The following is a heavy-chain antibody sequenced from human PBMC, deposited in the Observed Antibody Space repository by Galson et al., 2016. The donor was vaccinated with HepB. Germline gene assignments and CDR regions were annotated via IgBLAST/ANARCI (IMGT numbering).Heavy chain of an antibody. CDR1: GFSLSVGGAG. V-gene: IGHV2-5*02. Sequence: PALVKPTQTLTLTCTFSGFSLSVGGAGVGWIRQPPGQALEWLALIYWGDDKRYSPSLKSRVTITKDTSKNQVVLTLTNVDPVDAATYYCAHYLDVVIPPPITGFHYWGQGTLVTVSS. CDR3: AHYLDVVIPPPITGFHY. CDR2: IYWGDDK. J-gene: IGHJ4*02. D-gene: IGHD2-21*01.